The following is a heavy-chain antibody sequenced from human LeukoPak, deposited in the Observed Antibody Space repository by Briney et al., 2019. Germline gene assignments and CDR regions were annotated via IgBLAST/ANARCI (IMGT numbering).Heavy chain of an antibody. CDR2: IIPIFGRA. CDR3: ARGTRYSGSYLD. J-gene: IGHJ4*02. D-gene: IGHD1-26*01. V-gene: IGHV1-69*05. CDR1: GGTFSSYA. Sequence: SVKVSCKASGGTFSSYAISWLRQAPGQGLKGMGRIIPIFGRANYAQKCQGRVTITTDESTSTAYMELSRLISEDTAVYYCARGTRYSGSYLDWGQGTLVTVSS.